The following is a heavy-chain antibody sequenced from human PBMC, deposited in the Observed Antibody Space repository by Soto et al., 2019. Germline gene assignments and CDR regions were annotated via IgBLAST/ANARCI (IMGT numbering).Heavy chain of an antibody. D-gene: IGHD6-13*01. CDR1: GGSISSYY. CDR2: IYYSGRT. CDR3: ARRYSSSCDY. V-gene: IGHV4-59*08. J-gene: IGHJ4*02. Sequence: QVQLQESGPGLVKPSETLSLTCTVSGGSISSYYWSWIRQLPGKGLEWIGDIYYSGRTNYNPSLXGXVXIXXDASKNQCSLKLSSVTAADTAVYYGARRYSSSCDYWGQGTLVTVSS.